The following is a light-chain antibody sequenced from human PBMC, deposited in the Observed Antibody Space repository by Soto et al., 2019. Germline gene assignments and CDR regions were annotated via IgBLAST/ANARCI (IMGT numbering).Light chain of an antibody. CDR1: SSDVGGYNY. CDR3: SAYTTSNTRQIV. V-gene: IGLV2-14*03. Sequence: QSALTQPASVSGSPGQSITISCTGTSSDVGGYNYVSWYQHHPGKAPKLIIYDVSNRPSGVSIRFSASKSDNTASLTISGLHPEDEADYHCSAYTTSNTRQIVLGTGTKLTVL. J-gene: IGLJ1*01. CDR2: DVS.